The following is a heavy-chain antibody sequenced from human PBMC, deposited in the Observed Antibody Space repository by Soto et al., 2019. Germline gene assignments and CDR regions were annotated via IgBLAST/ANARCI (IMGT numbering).Heavy chain of an antibody. CDR3: AKDQDNWNYLNYYMDV. Sequence: GGSLRLSCAASGFTFSSYGMHWVRQAPGTGLEWVAVIWYDGSSKDYADSVKGRFAISRDNSKNTVYLQMNSLRAEDTAVYYCAKDQDNWNYLNYYMDVWGTGTTVTVSS. CDR1: GFTFSSYG. D-gene: IGHD1-7*01. V-gene: IGHV3-33*06. J-gene: IGHJ6*03. CDR2: IWYDGSSK.